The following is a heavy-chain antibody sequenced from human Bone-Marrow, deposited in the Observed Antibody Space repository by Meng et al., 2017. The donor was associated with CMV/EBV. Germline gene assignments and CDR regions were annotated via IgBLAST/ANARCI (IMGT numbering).Heavy chain of an antibody. CDR1: GYTFTGYY. V-gene: IGHV1-2*02. D-gene: IGHD2-2*01. J-gene: IGHJ6*01. CDR2: INPNSGGT. CDR3: ARGGCSSTSCPPRWYYGMDV. Sequence: ASVKVSCKASGYTFTGYYMHWVRQAPGQGLEWMGWINPNSGGTNYAQKFQGRVTMTRDTSISTAYMELSRLRSDDTAVYYCARGGCSSTSCPPRWYYGMDVWGQGPTVTGYS.